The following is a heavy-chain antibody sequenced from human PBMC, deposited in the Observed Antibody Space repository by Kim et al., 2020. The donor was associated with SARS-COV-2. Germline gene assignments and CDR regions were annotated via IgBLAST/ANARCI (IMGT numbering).Heavy chain of an antibody. Sequence: YTEPVKGRFTTARDDSKNTRYLQINSLRAEDTAVYYCAKEGNSSWYYFDYWGHGTLVTVSS. V-gene: IGHV3-23*01. J-gene: IGHJ4*01. CDR3: AKEGNSSWYYFDY. D-gene: IGHD6-13*01.